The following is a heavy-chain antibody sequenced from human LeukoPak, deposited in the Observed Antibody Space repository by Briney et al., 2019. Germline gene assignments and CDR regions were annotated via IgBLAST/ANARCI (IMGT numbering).Heavy chain of an antibody. CDR3: VRDNYGGILDF. D-gene: IGHD2-21*01. CDR2: IWSDGTNK. CDR1: GFMFTHHG. J-gene: IGHJ4*02. V-gene: IGHV3-33*01. Sequence: GGSLRLSCAASGFMFTHHGMHWVRQAPGKGLEWVAVIWSDGTNKFYSDSVKGRFTISRDNSKNTLYLQMNTLRADDTAVYYCVRDNYGGILDFWGQGTLVTVSS.